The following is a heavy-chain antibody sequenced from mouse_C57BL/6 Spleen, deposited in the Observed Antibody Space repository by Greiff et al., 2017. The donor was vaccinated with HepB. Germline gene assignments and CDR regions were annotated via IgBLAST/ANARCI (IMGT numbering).Heavy chain of an antibody. CDR3: ARRGKTRDAMDY. CDR1: GYTFTSYW. V-gene: IGHV1-50*01. J-gene: IGHJ4*01. CDR2: IDPSDSYT. Sequence: QVQLKQSGAELVKPGASVKLSCKASGYTFTSYWMQWVKQRPGQGLEWIGEIDPSDSYTNYNQKFKGKATLTVDTSSSTAYMQLSSLTSEDSAVYYCARRGKTRDAMDYWGQGTSVTVSS.